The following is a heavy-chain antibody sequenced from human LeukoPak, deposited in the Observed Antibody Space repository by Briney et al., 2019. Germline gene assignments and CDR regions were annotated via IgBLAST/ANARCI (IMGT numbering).Heavy chain of an antibody. D-gene: IGHD4-17*01. CDR1: GGSFSGYY. V-gene: IGHV4-34*01. CDR2: INLGGST. CDR3: ARQTRSTGTTANWFGP. Sequence: SETLSLTCAVYGGSFSGYYWSWIRQPPGKGLEWIGEINLGGSTNYNPSLKTRVTISVDTSKNHFSLKLSSVTAADTAVYYCARQTRSTGTTANWFGPWGQGTLVTVSS. J-gene: IGHJ5*02.